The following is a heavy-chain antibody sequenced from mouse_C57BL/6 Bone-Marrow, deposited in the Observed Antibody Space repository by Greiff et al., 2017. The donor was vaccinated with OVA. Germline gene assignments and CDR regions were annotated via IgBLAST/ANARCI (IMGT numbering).Heavy chain of an antibody. J-gene: IGHJ1*03. V-gene: IGHV10-1*01. D-gene: IGHD2-3*01. CDR2: IRSKSNNYAT. Sequence: EVQGVESGGGLVQPKGSLKLSCAASGFSFNTYAMNWVRQAPGKGLEWVARIRSKSNNYATYYADSVKDRFTISRDDSESMLYLQMNNLKTEDTAMYYCVRQRDDGYYWYFDVWGTGTTVTVSS. CDR1: GFSFNTYA. CDR3: VRQRDDGYYWYFDV.